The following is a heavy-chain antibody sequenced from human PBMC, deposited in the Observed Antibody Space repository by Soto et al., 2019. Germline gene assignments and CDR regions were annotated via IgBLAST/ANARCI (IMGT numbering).Heavy chain of an antibody. CDR1: EFTFSMFS. V-gene: IGHV3-64D*06. CDR2: IGSNGDST. Sequence: GGSLRLSCSAPEFTFSMFSMHWVRQAPGKGLEYVSGIGSNGDSTYYADSVKGRFTISRDNSKNTLYLQMSSLRAVDTAVYYCVHPRSTVQIPPTWGQGTLVTVSS. J-gene: IGHJ5*02. D-gene: IGHD4-17*01. CDR3: VHPRSTVQIPPT.